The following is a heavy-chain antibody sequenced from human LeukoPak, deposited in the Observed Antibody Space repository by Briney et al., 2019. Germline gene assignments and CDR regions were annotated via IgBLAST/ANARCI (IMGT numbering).Heavy chain of an antibody. V-gene: IGHV1-18*01. CDR1: GYPFTTYG. CDR2: ISGNDGDT. Sequence: ASVKVSCKASGYPFTTYGLSWVRQAPGQGLEWMGQISGNDGDTNYAQKFQGRVTMTTDTATSTAYMELTSLRSDDTAVYYCARDVPDFWSGSDYWGQGTLVTVSP. D-gene: IGHD3-3*01. CDR3: ARDVPDFWSGSDY. J-gene: IGHJ4*02.